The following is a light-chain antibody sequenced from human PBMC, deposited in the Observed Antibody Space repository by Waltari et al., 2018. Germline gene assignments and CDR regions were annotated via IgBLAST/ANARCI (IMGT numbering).Light chain of an antibody. CDR2: AAS. CDR3: QQRETFPVT. J-gene: IGKJ5*01. CDR1: QDISKS. V-gene: IGKV1-9*01. Sequence: MQLCQSPFSPSASGGDRVAIPCRAGQDISKSLAWYQHKPGKAPKLLIFAASSLRGGVPSRFSGSGSGTDFNLTISSLEPEDSATYYCQQRETFPVTFGQGTRLEIK.